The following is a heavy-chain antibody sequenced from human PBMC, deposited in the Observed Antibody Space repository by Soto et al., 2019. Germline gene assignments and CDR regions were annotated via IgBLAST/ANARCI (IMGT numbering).Heavy chain of an antibody. V-gene: IGHV1-69*13. CDR1: GGTFSSYA. D-gene: IGHD2-21*02. CDR3: AREGLAYCGGDCYSDFDY. J-gene: IGHJ4*02. Sequence: SVKVSCKASGGTFSSYAISWVRQAPGQGLEWMGGIIPIFGTANYAQKFQGRVTITADESTSTAYMELSSLRSEDTAVYYCAREGLAYCGGDCYSDFDYWGQGTLVTVSS. CDR2: IIPIFGTA.